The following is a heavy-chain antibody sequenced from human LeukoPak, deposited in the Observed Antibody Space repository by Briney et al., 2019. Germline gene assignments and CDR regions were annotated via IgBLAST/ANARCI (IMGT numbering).Heavy chain of an antibody. J-gene: IGHJ6*02. V-gene: IGHV4-59*01. D-gene: IGHD3-3*01. Sequence: PSETLSLTCTVSGGSISSDYWSWIRQPPGKGLEWIGYIYYSGSTNYNPSLKSRVTISVDTSKNQFSLKLSSVTAADTAVYYCARSPLLDYGMDVWGQGTTVTASS. CDR3: ARSPLLDYGMDV. CDR1: GGSISSDY. CDR2: IYYSGST.